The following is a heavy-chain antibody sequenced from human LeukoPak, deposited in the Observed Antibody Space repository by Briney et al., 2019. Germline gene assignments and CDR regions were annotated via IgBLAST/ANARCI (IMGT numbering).Heavy chain of an antibody. V-gene: IGHV4-34*01. D-gene: IGHD3-3*01. CDR3: ARQKLDFWSGYYADY. Sequence: SETLSLTCAVYGGSFSGYYWSWIRQPPGKGLEWIGEINHSGSTNYNPSLKSRVTISVDTSKNQFSLKLSSVTAADTAVYYCARQKLDFWSGYYADYWGQGTLVTVSS. CDR2: INHSGST. CDR1: GGSFSGYY. J-gene: IGHJ4*02.